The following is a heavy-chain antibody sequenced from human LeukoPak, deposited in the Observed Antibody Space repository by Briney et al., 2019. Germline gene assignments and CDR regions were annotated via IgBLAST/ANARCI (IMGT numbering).Heavy chain of an antibody. V-gene: IGHV1-2*02. J-gene: IGHJ4*02. CDR1: GYTFAGYY. Sequence: GASVKVSCKASGYTFAGYYMHWVRQAPGQGLEWMGWINPNSGGTNYAQKFQGRVTMTRDTSISTAYMELSRLRSDDTAVYYCARRTLVGATHFDYWGQGTLATVSS. CDR3: ARRTLVGATHFDY. D-gene: IGHD1-26*01. CDR2: INPNSGGT.